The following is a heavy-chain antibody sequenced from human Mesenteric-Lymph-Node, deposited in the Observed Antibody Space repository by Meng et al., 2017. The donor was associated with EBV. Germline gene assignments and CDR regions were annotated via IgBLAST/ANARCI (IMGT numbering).Heavy chain of an antibody. V-gene: IGHV3-21*01. Sequence: LWGAGGGLVKPGGSLGLSCAASGFPFSTFTMNWVRRAPGRGLEWVSSITSSPTYIYYATSVKGRFTISRDNAKNSLFLQMNSLRAEDTAVYYCARESGDDSNFDYWGQGALVTVSS. J-gene: IGHJ4*02. D-gene: IGHD5-24*01. CDR2: ITSSPTYI. CDR1: GFPFSTFT. CDR3: ARESGDDSNFDY.